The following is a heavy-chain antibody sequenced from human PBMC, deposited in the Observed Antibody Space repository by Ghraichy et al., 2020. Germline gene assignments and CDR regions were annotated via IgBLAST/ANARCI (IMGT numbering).Heavy chain of an antibody. J-gene: IGHJ1*01. CDR1: GGSFSDYY. D-gene: IGHD3-10*01. Sequence: SETLSLTCAVYGGSFSDYYWTWIRQSPGKGLEWIGEINHSGSASYNPSLKSRLAISVDTSKNQFSLKVTSVTAADTGVYYCASGARDSECTGNICYGEYTGWFRVRDSFRKKLEGPLEHWGQGTLVTVSS. CDR3: ASGARDSECTGNICYGEYTGWFRVRDSFRKKLEGPLEH. CDR2: INHSGSA. V-gene: IGHV4-34*01.